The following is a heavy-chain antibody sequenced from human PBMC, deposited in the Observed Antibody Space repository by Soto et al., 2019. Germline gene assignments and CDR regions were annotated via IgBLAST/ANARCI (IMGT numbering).Heavy chain of an antibody. CDR2: IYDSGST. V-gene: IGHV4-59*01. J-gene: IGHJ5*02. CDR1: GGSISSYY. Sequence: SETLSLTCTVSGGSISSYYWSWIRQPPGKGLEWIGYIYDSGSTNYNPSHKSRVTISVDTSKNQFSLKLTSETAADTAVYFCAREPYGDYVGYFDPWGQGIQVTVSS. CDR3: AREPYGDYVGYFDP. D-gene: IGHD4-17*01.